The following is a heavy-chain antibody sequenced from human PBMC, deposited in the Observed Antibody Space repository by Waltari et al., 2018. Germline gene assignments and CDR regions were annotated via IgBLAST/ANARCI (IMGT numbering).Heavy chain of an antibody. Sequence: QVQLLESGGGVVQPGTSLRLSCAASGFIFNSFGMHWVRQAPGRGLEWVAGTGNDGTNKYYADSLKGRFTISRDNSKNMFFLHMNSLRAEDTAIFYCARDRYSNVWGWFDFWGQGALVTVSS. D-gene: IGHD6-19*01. CDR1: GFIFNSFG. CDR3: ARDRYSNVWGWFDF. J-gene: IGHJ4*02. CDR2: TGNDGTNK. V-gene: IGHV3-33*01.